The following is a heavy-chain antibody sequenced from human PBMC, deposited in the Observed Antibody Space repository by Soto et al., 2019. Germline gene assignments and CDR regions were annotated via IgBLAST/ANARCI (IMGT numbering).Heavy chain of an antibody. D-gene: IGHD5-12*01. CDR3: ARSRVSTPRLEDPFDI. CDR2: IYPGDSDS. J-gene: IGHJ3*02. V-gene: IGHV5-51*01. Sequence: GESLKISCKGSGYSFPTYWLAWVRQTPGRGLEYMGIIYPGDSDSRYSPAFQGQVTISADKSINTAYLQWTSLKASDTAIYYCARSRVSTPRLEDPFDIWGQGTMVTVSS. CDR1: GYSFPTYW.